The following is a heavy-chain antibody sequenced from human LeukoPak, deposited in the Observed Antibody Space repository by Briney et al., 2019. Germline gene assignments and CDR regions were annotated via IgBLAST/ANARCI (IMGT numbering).Heavy chain of an antibody. CDR1: GGSISSYY. CDR3: ARYSYIPNWFDP. J-gene: IGHJ5*02. V-gene: IGHV4-39*01. D-gene: IGHD3-16*02. CDR2: INYSGNT. Sequence: SETLSLTCTVSGGSISSYYWSWIRQPPGKALEWIASINYSGNTYYNPSLKNRVSISVDTSKNQFSLGLKSVTAADTAVYFCARYSYIPNWFDPWGQGTLVTLST.